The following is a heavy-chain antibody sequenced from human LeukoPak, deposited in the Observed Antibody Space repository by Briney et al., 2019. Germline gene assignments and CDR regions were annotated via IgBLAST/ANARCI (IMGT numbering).Heavy chain of an antibody. V-gene: IGHV3-49*03. J-gene: IGHJ4*02. CDR1: GFTFGDYA. CDR3: TRVVYDILTGYYRVPYYFDY. D-gene: IGHD3-9*01. Sequence: PGGSLRLSCTGSGFTFGDYAMGWLRQAPGKGLEWVGFIRSKAYSGTTEYAASVKGRFIISRDDSKSIAYLEMSSLQTEDTAVYYCTRVVYDILTGYYRVPYYFDYWGQGTLVTVSS. CDR2: IRSKAYSGTT.